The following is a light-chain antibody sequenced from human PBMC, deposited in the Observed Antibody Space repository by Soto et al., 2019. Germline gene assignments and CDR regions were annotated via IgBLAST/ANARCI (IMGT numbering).Light chain of an antibody. V-gene: IGKV3D-20*01. CDR2: DAY. Sequence: EIVLTQSPGTLSLSPGERAILSCGASQTVSSVYLAWYQQKPGLAPRLLIYDAYSRATGIPDRFSGSGSGTDFPLTISRLEPEDFAVYYCQHYDSPPYTFGQGTKLEIK. J-gene: IGKJ2*01. CDR3: QHYDSPPYT. CDR1: QTVSSVY.